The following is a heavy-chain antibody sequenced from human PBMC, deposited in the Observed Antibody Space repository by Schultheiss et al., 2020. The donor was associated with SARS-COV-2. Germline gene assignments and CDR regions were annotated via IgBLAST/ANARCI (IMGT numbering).Heavy chain of an antibody. CDR3: AKEGAGYVGY. CDR2: IYHSGST. V-gene: IGHV4-31*03. J-gene: IGHJ4*02. D-gene: IGHD1-14*01. Sequence: SETLSLTCTVSGGSISSGGYYWNWIRQPPGKGLEWIGYIYHSGSTYYNPSLKSRVTISVDTSKNQFSLKLSSVTAADTAVYYCAKEGAGYVGYWGQGTLVTVSS. CDR1: GGSISSGGYY.